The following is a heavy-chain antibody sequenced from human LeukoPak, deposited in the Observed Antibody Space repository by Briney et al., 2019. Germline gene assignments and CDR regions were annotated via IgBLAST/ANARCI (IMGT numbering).Heavy chain of an antibody. CDR3: ARDIVVVPAAIKSPSGYMDV. CDR2: IYHSGST. CDR1: GGSISSYY. J-gene: IGHJ6*03. D-gene: IGHD2-2*02. V-gene: IGHV4-59*12. Sequence: KASETLSLTCTVSGGSISSYYWSWVRQPPGKGLEWIGYIYHSGSTYYNPSLKSRVTISVDRSKNQFSLKLSSVTAADTAVYYCARDIVVVPAAIKSPSGYMDVWGKGTTVTVSS.